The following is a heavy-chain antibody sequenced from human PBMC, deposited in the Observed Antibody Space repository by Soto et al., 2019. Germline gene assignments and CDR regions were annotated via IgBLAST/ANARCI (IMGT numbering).Heavy chain of an antibody. J-gene: IGHJ4*02. CDR2: MNPNSGNT. D-gene: IGHD6-6*01. Sequence: QVQLVQSGAEVKKPGASVKVSCKASGYTFTSYDINWVRQATGQGLEWMGWMNPNSGNTGYAQKFQGRVTMTRDTSINTAYMELSSLISEDTAVYYCARGLSTIAARHGDWGQGTVVTVSS. CDR1: GYTFTSYD. V-gene: IGHV1-8*01. CDR3: ARGLSTIAARHGD.